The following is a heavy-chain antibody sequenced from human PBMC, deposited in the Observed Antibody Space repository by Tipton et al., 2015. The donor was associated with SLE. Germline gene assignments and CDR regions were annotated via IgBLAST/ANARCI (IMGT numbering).Heavy chain of an antibody. CDR3: ASAYDSSGYYYHFDY. Sequence: SLRLSCAASGFTVSSNYMSWVRQAPGKGLEWVSVIYSGGSTYYADSVKGRFTISRDNSKNTLYLQMNSLRAEDTAVYYCASAYDSSGYYYHFDYWGQGTLVTVSS. CDR2: IYSGGST. D-gene: IGHD3-22*01. V-gene: IGHV3-66*01. CDR1: GFTVSSNY. J-gene: IGHJ4*02.